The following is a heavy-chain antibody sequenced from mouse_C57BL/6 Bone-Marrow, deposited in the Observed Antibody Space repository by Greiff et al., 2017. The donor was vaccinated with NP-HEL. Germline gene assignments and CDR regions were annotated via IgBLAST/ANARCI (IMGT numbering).Heavy chain of an antibody. V-gene: IGHV1-64*01. CDR3: AKFITTVVASYYYAMGY. J-gene: IGHJ4*01. D-gene: IGHD1-1*01. CDR2: IHPNSGST. Sequence: QVQLQQPGAELVKPGASVKLSCKASGYTFTSYWMHWVKQRPGQGLEWIGMIHPNSGSTNYNEKFKSKATLTVDKSSSTAYMQLSSLTSEDSAVYYCAKFITTVVASYYYAMGYWGQGTSVTVSS. CDR1: GYTFTSYW.